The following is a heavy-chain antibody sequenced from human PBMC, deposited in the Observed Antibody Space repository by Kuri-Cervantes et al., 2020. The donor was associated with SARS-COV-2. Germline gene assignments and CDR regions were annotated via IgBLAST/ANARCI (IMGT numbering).Heavy chain of an antibody. CDR2: IRYDGSNK. D-gene: IGHD6-19*01. J-gene: IGHJ4*02. V-gene: IGHV3-30*02. Sequence: GESLKISCAASGFTFSSYGMHWVRQAPGKGLEWVAFIRYDGSNKYYADSVKGRFTISRDNSKNTLYLQMNSLRAEDTAVYYCAKRIAVAGTGGFDYWGQGTLVTDSS. CDR1: GFTFSSYG. CDR3: AKRIAVAGTGGFDY.